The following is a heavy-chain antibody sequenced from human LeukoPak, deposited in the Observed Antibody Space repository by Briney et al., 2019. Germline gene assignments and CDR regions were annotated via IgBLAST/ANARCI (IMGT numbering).Heavy chain of an antibody. CDR2: VYHSGGT. CDR1: GGSICGYY. V-gene: IGHV4-59*01. J-gene: IGHJ5*02. CDR3: ARDNADYASGGDWFDP. Sequence: SETLSLTCTVSGGSICGYYWTWIRQPPGKGLEWIGYVYHSGGTSYNPSLKSRVTIAVDTSKNQFSLKLTSVTAADTAVYYCARDNADYASGGDWFDPWGQGTLVTVSS. D-gene: IGHD3-10*01.